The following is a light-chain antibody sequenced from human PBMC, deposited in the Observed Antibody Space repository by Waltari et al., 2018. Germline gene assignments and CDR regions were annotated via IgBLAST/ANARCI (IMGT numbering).Light chain of an antibody. V-gene: IGLV3-21*02. J-gene: IGLJ1*01. CDR1: NIGSKS. CDR3: QVWDITSDHFV. Sequence: SYVLTQPPSVSVAPGQTARITCGGNNIGSKSVHWYQQKPGQAPVLVVYDNSDRPSGIPERFAGSNSGNTATLTISRVEAGDEADYCCQVWDITSDHFVFGTGTKVTVL. CDR2: DNS.